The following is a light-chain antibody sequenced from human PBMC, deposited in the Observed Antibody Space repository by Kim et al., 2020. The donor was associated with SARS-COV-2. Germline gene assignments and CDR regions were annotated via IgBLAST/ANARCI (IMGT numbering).Light chain of an antibody. J-gene: IGKJ4*02. Sequence: ESVGDRVTITRRASQDIVRHLASYELKPGKVPRLVIYAASTVHSGVPSRFSGSGNVSDFILRMISLQPADFATYYCQQVNSYPPGLGGGTKVDIK. CDR1: QDIVRH. CDR2: AAS. V-gene: IGKV1-9*01. CDR3: QQVNSYPPG.